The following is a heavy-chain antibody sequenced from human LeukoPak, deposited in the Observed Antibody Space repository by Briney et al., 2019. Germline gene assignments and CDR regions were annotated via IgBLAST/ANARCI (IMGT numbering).Heavy chain of an antibody. CDR2: IIYSGST. CDR1: SGSISTSNYY. Sequence: SETPSLTCTVSSGSISTSNYYWGWVRQPPGKALEWIGNIIYSGSTYYNPSLKSRVTISVDTSKNQFSLKLSSVTAADTAVYYCASGPYYDSSGYYYLQYNWFDPWGQGTLVTVSS. V-gene: IGHV4-39*01. CDR3: ASGPYYDSSGYYYLQYNWFDP. D-gene: IGHD3-22*01. J-gene: IGHJ5*02.